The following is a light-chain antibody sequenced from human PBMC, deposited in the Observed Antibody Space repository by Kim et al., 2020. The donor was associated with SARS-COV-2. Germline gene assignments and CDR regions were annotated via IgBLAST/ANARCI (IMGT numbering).Light chain of an antibody. V-gene: IGLV3-19*01. CDR2: GKN. Sequence: SSELTQDPAVSVALGQTVRITCQGDSLRSYYASWYQQKPGQAPVLVIYGKNNRPSGIPDRFSGSSSGNTASLTITGAQAEDEADYYCNSRDSSGNWGFGTGTKVTVL. CDR1: SLRSYY. CDR3: NSRDSSGNWG. J-gene: IGLJ1*01.